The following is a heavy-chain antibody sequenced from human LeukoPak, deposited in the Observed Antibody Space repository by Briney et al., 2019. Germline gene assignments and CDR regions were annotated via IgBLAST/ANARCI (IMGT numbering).Heavy chain of an antibody. Sequence: GRSLRLSGAASGFTFSTYWMSWVRQAPGKGLEWVANIKEDGSEKYYVDSVKGRFTISRDNAKNSLYLQMNSLRAEDTAVYYCAELGITMIGGVWGKGTTVTISS. D-gene: IGHD3-10*02. CDR3: AELGITMIGGV. CDR2: IKEDGSEK. J-gene: IGHJ6*04. V-gene: IGHV3-7*01. CDR1: GFTFSTYW.